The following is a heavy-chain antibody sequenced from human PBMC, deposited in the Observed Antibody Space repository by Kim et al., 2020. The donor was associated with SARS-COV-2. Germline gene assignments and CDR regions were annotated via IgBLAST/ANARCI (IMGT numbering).Heavy chain of an antibody. Sequence: ASVKVSCKASGYTFTSYAMNWVRQAPGQGLEWMGWINTNTGNPTYAQGFTGRFVFSLDTSVSTAYLQISSLKAEDTAVYYCARDPRLGRGAAAYYYYYGMDVWGQGTTVTVSS. J-gene: IGHJ6*02. CDR1: GYTFTSYA. CDR3: ARDPRLGRGAAAYYYYYGMDV. CDR2: INTNTGNP. D-gene: IGHD6-13*01. V-gene: IGHV7-4-1*02.